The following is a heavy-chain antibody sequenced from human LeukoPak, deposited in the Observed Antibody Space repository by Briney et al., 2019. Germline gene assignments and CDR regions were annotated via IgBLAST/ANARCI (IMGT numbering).Heavy chain of an antibody. D-gene: IGHD3-22*01. V-gene: IGHV4-39*02. CDR2: IYYSGST. J-gene: IGHJ4*02. CDR3: ARDYYDTSGFPGYFDC. Sequence: TSETLSLTCTVSGGSISSSSYYWGWIRQPPGKGLEWIGSIYYSGSTYYNPSLKSRVTISVDTSKNQFSLKLSSVTAADTAVYYCARDYYDTSGFPGYFDCWGQGTLVTVSS. CDR1: GGSISSSSYY.